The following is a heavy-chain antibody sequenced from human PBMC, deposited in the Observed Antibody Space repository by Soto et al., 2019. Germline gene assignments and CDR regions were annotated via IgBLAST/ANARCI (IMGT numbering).Heavy chain of an antibody. J-gene: IGHJ5*02. CDR2: IYYSGST. D-gene: IGHD4-17*01. CDR1: GGSVSSGSYY. V-gene: IGHV4-61*01. Sequence: QVQLQESGPGLVKPSETLSLTCTVSGGSVSSGSYYWSWIRQPPGKGLEWIGYIYYSGSTNYNPSHTSRVTNSVDTSKNQFSLKLSSVTAADTAGYYCAREVDYGENWFDPWGQGTLVTVSS. CDR3: AREVDYGENWFDP.